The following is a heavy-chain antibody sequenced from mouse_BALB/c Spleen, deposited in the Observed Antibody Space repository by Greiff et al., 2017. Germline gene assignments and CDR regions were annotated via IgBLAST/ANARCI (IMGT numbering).Heavy chain of an antibody. J-gene: IGHJ3*01. CDR3: AREGYGFAY. CDR1: GYTFTSYY. D-gene: IGHD1-1*01. CDR2: IYPGNVNT. V-gene: IGHV1S56*01. Sequence: VQLQQSGPELVKPGASVRISCKASGYTFTSYYIHWVKQRPGQGLEWIGWIYPGNVNTKYNEKFKGKATLTADKSSSTAYMQLSSLTSEDSAVYFCAREGYGFAYWGQGTLVTVSA.